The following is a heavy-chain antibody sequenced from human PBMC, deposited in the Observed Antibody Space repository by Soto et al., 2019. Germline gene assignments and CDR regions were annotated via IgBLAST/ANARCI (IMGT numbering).Heavy chain of an antibody. Sequence: GGSLRLSCAASGFTFSSYGMHWVRQAPGKGLEWVAVISYDGSNKYYADSVKGRFTISRDNSKNTLYLQMNSLRAEDTAVYYCAKVRLTMVRGAYLGGSLDYWGQGTLVTVSS. CDR1: GFTFSSYG. J-gene: IGHJ4*02. D-gene: IGHD3-10*01. CDR3: AKVRLTMVRGAYLGGSLDY. V-gene: IGHV3-30*18. CDR2: ISYDGSNK.